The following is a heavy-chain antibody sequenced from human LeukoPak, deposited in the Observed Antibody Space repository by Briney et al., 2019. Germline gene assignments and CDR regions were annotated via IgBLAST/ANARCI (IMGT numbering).Heavy chain of an antibody. Sequence: PSETLSVTCIVSGGSISSYYWSWIRQPPGKGLEWIGYIYYSGSTNYNPSLKSRVTISVDTSKNQFSLKLSSVTAADTAVYYCARCGQWLENDYWGQGTLVTVSS. J-gene: IGHJ4*02. CDR1: GGSISSYY. D-gene: IGHD6-19*01. V-gene: IGHV4-59*01. CDR2: IYYSGST. CDR3: ARCGQWLENDY.